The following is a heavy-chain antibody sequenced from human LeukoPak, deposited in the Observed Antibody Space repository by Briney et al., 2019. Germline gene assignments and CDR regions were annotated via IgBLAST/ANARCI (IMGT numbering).Heavy chain of an antibody. CDR2: INHSGST. Sequence: KTSQTLSLTCTVSGGSISSGDYYWSWIRQPPGKGLEWIGEINHSGSTNYNPSLKSRVTISVDTSKNQFSLKLSSVTAADTAVYYCASGYAFSPLDYWGQGTLVTVSS. CDR1: GGSISSGDYY. D-gene: IGHD2-8*01. J-gene: IGHJ4*02. V-gene: IGHV4-30-4*08. CDR3: ASGYAFSPLDY.